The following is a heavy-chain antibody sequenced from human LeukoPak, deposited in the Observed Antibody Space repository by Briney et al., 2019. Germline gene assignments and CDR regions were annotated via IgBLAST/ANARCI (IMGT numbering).Heavy chain of an antibody. CDR2: IIGSGGST. V-gene: IGHV3-23*01. Sequence: GGSLRLSFEASGFTFSSYPMTWFRQAPGKGLRWSPGIIGSGGSTYYADSVKGRFTISRDNSKNTLYLQMNSLRAEDTAVYYCAKVWIVVVVAATPAGWFDPWGQGTLVTVSS. J-gene: IGHJ5*02. D-gene: IGHD2-15*01. CDR3: AKVWIVVVVAATPAGWFDP. CDR1: GFTFSSYP.